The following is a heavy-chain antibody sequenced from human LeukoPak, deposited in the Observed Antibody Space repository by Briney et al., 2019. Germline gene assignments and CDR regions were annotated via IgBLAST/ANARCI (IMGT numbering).Heavy chain of an antibody. CDR3: ARGVYIAAAQYGY. D-gene: IGHD6-13*01. J-gene: IGHJ4*02. Sequence: SETLSLTCTVSGGSISSHYWGWIRQPPGKGLEWIGYIYYSGTTNYNPSLKSRVTISVDTSKNQFSLKLSSVTAADTAVYYCARGVYIAAAQYGYWGQGALVTVSS. CDR2: IYYSGTT. V-gene: IGHV4-59*11. CDR1: GGSISSHY.